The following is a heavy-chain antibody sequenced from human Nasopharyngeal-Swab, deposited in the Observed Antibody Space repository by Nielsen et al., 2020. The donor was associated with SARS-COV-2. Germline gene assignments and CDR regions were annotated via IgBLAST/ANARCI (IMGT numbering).Heavy chain of an antibody. J-gene: IGHJ6*02. CDR3: AREGGLQQHLVLWETVRVFYYYGMDV. V-gene: IGHV1-18*01. D-gene: IGHD6-13*01. Sequence: ASVKVSCKASGYTFNSYGISWVRQAPGQGLEWMGWISAYNGHTNDAQKLQGRVTMTTDTSTSTAYMELRSLRFGDTAVYYCAREGGLQQHLVLWETVRVFYYYGMDVWGQGTTVTVSS. CDR1: GYTFNSYG. CDR2: ISAYNGHT.